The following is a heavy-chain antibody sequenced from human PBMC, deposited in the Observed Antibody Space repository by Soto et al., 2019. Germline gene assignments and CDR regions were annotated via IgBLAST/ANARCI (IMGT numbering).Heavy chain of an antibody. D-gene: IGHD2-2*01. CDR1: GGTFSSYA. Sequence: QVQLVQSGAEVKKPGSSVKVSCKASGGTFSSYAISWVRQAPGQGLEWMGGIIPISDTTNSAQKFQGRVTITADESTGTAYMELSSLRSEDTAVYYCARSQGSSTSLEIYYYYYYGMDVWGQGTTVTVSS. J-gene: IGHJ6*02. CDR2: IIPISDTT. V-gene: IGHV1-69*01. CDR3: ARSQGSSTSLEIYYYYYYGMDV.